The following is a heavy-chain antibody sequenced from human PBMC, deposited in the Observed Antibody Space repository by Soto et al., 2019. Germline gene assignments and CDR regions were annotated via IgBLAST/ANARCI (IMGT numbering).Heavy chain of an antibody. V-gene: IGHV4-39*01. CDR1: GGSISSSSYY. D-gene: IGHD5-12*01. CDR2: IYYSGST. J-gene: IGHJ6*02. CDR3: QHSGYDKNYYYYGMDV. Sequence: SETLSLTCTVSGGSISSSSYYWGWIRQPPGKGLEWIGSIYYSGSTYYNPSLKSRVTISVDTSKNQFSLKLSSVTAADTAVYNCQHSGYDKNYYYYGMDVWGQGTTVTVSS.